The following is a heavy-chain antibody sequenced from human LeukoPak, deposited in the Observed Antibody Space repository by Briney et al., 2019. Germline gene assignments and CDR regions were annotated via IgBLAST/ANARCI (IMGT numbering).Heavy chain of an antibody. CDR3: AIIDPYSSSWYYFDY. CDR1: GYTFTGYY. CDR2: INPNSGGT. D-gene: IGHD6-13*01. J-gene: IGHJ4*02. Sequence: XSVKVSCKASGYTFTGYYMHWVRQAPGQGLEWMGWINPNSGGTNYAQKFQGRVTMTRDTSISTAYMELSRLRSDDTAVYYCAIIDPYSSSWYYFDYWGQGTLVTVSS. V-gene: IGHV1-2*02.